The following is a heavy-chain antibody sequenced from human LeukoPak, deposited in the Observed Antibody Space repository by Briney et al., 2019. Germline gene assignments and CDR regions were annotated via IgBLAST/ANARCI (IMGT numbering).Heavy chain of an antibody. CDR2: IYYSGGT. J-gene: IGHJ4*02. V-gene: IGHV4-59*01. CDR1: GGSISSYY. Sequence: SETLSLTCTVSGGSISSYYWSWIRQPPGKGLEWIGDIYYSGGTNYNPSLKSRVTTSGDTSKNHFSLKLSSVTAADTAVYYCARSYGSGSYTDYWGQGTLVTVSS. D-gene: IGHD3-10*01. CDR3: ARSYGSGSYTDY.